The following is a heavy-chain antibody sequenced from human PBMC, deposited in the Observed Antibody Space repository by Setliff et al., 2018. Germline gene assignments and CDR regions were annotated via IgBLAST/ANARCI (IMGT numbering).Heavy chain of an antibody. J-gene: IGHJ4*02. CDR1: GGSFTNYY. Sequence: LSLPCTVYGGSFTNYYWGWIRQSPGKGLEWIGEINHSGSTNYNPSLKSRLTISVDASTNQFSLKLYSVTAADTAVYYCRYWSGYYKNDYWAQGTLVTVSS. V-gene: IGHV4-34*01. CDR2: INHSGST. D-gene: IGHD3-3*01. CDR3: RYWSGYYKNDY.